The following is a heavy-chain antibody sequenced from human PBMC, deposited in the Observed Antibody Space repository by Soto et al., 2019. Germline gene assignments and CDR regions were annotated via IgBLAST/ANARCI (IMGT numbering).Heavy chain of an antibody. Sequence: GGSLRLSCAASGFTFSSYSMNWVRQAPGKGLEWVSSISSSSYIYYADSVKGRFTISRDNAKNSLYLQMNSLRAEDTAVYYCARDAVGNWYFDLWGRGTLVTVSS. J-gene: IGHJ2*01. CDR2: ISSSSYI. CDR1: GFTFSSYS. V-gene: IGHV3-21*01. CDR3: ARDAVGNWYFDL. D-gene: IGHD6-19*01.